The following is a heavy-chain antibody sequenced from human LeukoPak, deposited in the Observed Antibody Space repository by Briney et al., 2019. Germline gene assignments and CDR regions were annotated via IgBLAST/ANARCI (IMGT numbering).Heavy chain of an antibody. J-gene: IGHJ5*02. CDR3: TRVAQSGPTGWFDP. Sequence: PGGSLRLPCAASGFNLNSYMLNWVRQAPGKGLEWVSSISSTGSYIYYADSVKGRFTISRDNPGNVVYLQMDSLRAEDTAVYYCTRVAQSGPTGWFDPWGQGTLVTVSS. D-gene: IGHD1-1*01. CDR1: GFNLNSYM. CDR2: ISSTGSYI. V-gene: IGHV3-21*01.